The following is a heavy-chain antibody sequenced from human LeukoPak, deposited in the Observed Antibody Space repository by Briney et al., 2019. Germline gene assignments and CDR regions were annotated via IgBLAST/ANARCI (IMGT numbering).Heavy chain of an antibody. J-gene: IGHJ4*02. CDR1: GFTFSSYW. CDR3: ASPYCSSTSCYVGPFF. V-gene: IGHV3-74*01. D-gene: IGHD2-2*01. CDR2: INSDGSST. Sequence: GGSLRLSCAASGFTFSSYWMHWVRQAPGKGLVWVSRINSDGSSTSYADSVKGRFTISRDNAKNTLYLQMNSLRAEDTAVNYCASPYCSSTSCYVGPFFGGQGTLVTVSS.